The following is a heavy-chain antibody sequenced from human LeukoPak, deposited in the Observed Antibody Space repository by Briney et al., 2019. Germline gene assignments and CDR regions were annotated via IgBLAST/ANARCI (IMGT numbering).Heavy chain of an antibody. CDR3: AKDRNRQQPTAFDY. D-gene: IGHD6-13*01. CDR1: GFTFSSYA. J-gene: IGHJ4*02. V-gene: IGHV3-23*01. CDR2: ISGSGGRT. Sequence: PLGSLRLSCAASGFTFSSYAMSWVRQAPGKGLEWVSAISGSGGRTYYADSVKGRFTISRDNSENTLYLQMNSLRAEDTAVYYCAKDRNRQQPTAFDYWGQGTLVTVSS.